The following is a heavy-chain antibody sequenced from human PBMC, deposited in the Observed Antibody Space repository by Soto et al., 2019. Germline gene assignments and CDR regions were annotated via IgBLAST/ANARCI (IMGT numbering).Heavy chain of an antibody. J-gene: IGHJ4*02. Sequence: QVQLVESGGGVVQPGRSLRLSCAASGLTFSSYAMHWVRQAPGKGLEWVAVISYDGSNKYYADSVKGRFTISRDNSKNTLYLQMNSLRAEDTAVYYCARYSSSPDYWGQGTLVTVSS. CDR3: ARYSSSPDY. CDR1: GLTFSSYA. CDR2: ISYDGSNK. D-gene: IGHD6-6*01. V-gene: IGHV3-30-3*01.